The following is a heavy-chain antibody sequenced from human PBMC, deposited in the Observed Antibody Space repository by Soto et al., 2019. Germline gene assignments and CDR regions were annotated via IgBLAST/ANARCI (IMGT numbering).Heavy chain of an antibody. V-gene: IGHV1-69*13. Sequence: SVKVSCKASGCTLSSYAISWVRQAPGQGLEWMGGIIPIFGTANYAQKLQGRVTITADESTSTAYMELSSLRSEDTAVYYCARGPTIFGVVIINYYYGMDVWG. CDR2: IIPIFGTA. J-gene: IGHJ6*02. CDR1: GCTLSSYA. D-gene: IGHD3-3*01. CDR3: ARGPTIFGVVIINYYYGMDV.